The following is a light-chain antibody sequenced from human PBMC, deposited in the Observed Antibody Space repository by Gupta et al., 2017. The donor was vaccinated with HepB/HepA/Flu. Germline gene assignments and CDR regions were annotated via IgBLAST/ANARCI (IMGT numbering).Light chain of an antibody. Sequence: AIPMTQSPSSFSASTGDRVTITCRASQGINSYLAWYQQKPGKPPKLLVYAASALQSGVSSRFSGSGSGTDFSLTVSSLQSEDFATYYCQQDYSYPYTFGQGTKVEIK. CDR3: QQDYSYPYT. V-gene: IGKV1-8*01. CDR2: AAS. J-gene: IGKJ2*01. CDR1: QGINSY.